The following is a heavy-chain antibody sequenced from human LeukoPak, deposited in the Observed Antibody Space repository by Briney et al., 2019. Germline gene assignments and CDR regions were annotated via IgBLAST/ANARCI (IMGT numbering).Heavy chain of an antibody. V-gene: IGHV3-30*18. CDR1: GFTFSSYG. Sequence: GGSLRLSCAASGFTFSSYGMHWVRQAPGKGLEWVAVISYDGSNKYYADSVKGRFTISRDNSKNTLYLQMNSLGAEDTAVYYCAKELGGYDSYYFDYWGQGTLVTVSS. CDR2: ISYDGSNK. J-gene: IGHJ4*02. CDR3: AKELGGYDSYYFDY. D-gene: IGHD5-12*01.